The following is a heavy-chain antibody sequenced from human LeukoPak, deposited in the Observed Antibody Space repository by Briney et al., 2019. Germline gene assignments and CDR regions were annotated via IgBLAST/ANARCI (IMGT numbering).Heavy chain of an antibody. Sequence: GGSLRLSCAASGFTFSSFAMSWVRQAPGKGLEWVSAISGSGGSTFYADSVKGRFTISRDNSKNTLFLQMNGLRTEDTAVYYCAKDRSCSGSSCNVGSWGQGTMVTVSS. CDR2: ISGSGGST. CDR1: GFTFSSFA. CDR3: AKDRSCSGSSCNVGS. J-gene: IGHJ3*01. V-gene: IGHV3-23*01. D-gene: IGHD2-2*01.